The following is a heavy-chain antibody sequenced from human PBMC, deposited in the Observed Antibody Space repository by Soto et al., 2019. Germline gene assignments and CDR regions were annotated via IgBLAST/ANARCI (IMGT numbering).Heavy chain of an antibody. D-gene: IGHD6-13*01. J-gene: IGHJ5*02. V-gene: IGHV3-48*01. CDR2: IISSSSTI. CDR1: GFTFSSYS. Sequence: GGSLRLSCAASGFTFSSYSMNWVRQAPGKGLEWVSYIISSSSTIYYADSVKGRFTISRDNAKNSLYLQMNSLRAEATAVYYCARANIAAVSYWFDPWGQGTLVTVSS. CDR3: ARANIAAVSYWFDP.